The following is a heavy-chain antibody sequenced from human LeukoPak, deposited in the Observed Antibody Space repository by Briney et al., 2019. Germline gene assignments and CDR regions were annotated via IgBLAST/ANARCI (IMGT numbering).Heavy chain of an antibody. Sequence: PGGSLRLSCAASGFTLSSYAMSWVRQAPGKGLEWVSAISGSGGSTYYADSVKGRFTISRDNSKNTLYLQMNSLRAEDTAVYYCARTGITGTTPDYWGQGTLVTVSS. CDR2: ISGSGGST. D-gene: IGHD1-7*01. CDR3: ARTGITGTTPDY. V-gene: IGHV3-23*01. J-gene: IGHJ4*02. CDR1: GFTLSSYA.